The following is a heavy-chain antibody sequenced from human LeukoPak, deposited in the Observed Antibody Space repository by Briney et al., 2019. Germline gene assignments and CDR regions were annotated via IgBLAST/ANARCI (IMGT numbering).Heavy chain of an antibody. CDR1: GYNFTSHW. J-gene: IGHJ3*02. V-gene: IGHV5-51*01. D-gene: IGHD3-16*01. CDR2: IYPGDSRT. CDR3: ARHSVSRTSPSDPFNI. Sequence: GEFLKISCKGSGYNFTSHWIGWVRQMPGKGLEWMGIIYPGDSRTRDSPSFQGQVTVSVDKSISTAYLQWSSLKASDTAMYYCARHSVSRTSPSDPFNIWGQGTMVTVSS.